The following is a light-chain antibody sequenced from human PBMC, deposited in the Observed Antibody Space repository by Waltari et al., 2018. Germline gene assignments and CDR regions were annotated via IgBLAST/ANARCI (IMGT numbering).Light chain of an antibody. J-gene: IGKJ1*01. CDR2: FAS. V-gene: IGKV4-1*01. CDR1: RSLLLRCYDKND. Sequence: DIVMTQSPDSLAVSLGERATINCKSSRSLLLRCYDKNDLAWYQQKPGQPPKLLRYFASTRESGVPARFSGGGSGTDFTLTISSLQPEDVAIYYCQQSYSHPRTFGQGTRVEI. CDR3: QQSYSHPRT.